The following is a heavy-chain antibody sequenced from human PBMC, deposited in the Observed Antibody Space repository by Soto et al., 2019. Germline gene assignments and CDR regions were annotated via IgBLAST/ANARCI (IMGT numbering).Heavy chain of an antibody. CDR2: ISGSGGST. J-gene: IGHJ4*02. CDR3: AKGGTIFSSHTRPNSN. Sequence: GGSLRLSCAASGFTFSSYAMSWVRQAPGKGLEWVSAISGSGGSTYYADSVKGRFTISRDNSKNTLYLQMNSLRAEDTAVYYCAKGGTIFSSHTRPNSNWGQGTLVTVSS. V-gene: IGHV3-23*01. CDR1: GFTFSSYA. D-gene: IGHD3-3*01.